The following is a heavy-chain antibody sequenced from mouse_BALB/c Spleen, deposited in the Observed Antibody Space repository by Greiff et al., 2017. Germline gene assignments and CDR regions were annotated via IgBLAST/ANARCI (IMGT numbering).Heavy chain of an antibody. V-gene: IGHV1-54*01. D-gene: IGHD2-14*01. CDR1: GYAFTNYL. CDR3: ARREVRRGYAMDY. J-gene: IGHJ4*01. Sequence: VQLQQSGAELVRPGTSVKVSCKASGYAFTNYLIEWVKQRPGQGLEWIGVINPGSGGTNYNEKFKGKATLTADKSSSTAYMQLSSLTSDDSAVYFCARREVRRGYAMDYWCQGTSVTVSS. CDR2: INPGSGGT.